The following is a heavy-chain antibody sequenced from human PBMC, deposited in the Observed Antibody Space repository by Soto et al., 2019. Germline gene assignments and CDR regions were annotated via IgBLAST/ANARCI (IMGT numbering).Heavy chain of an antibody. CDR2: ISTSSSTI. CDR1: GFPLSSYS. Sequence: GGSLRLSCTASGFPLSSYSMDWVRQAPGKGLEWVSYISTSSSTIYYADSVKGRFTVSRDNARNSLHLQMNSLRDEDTALYYCARVFLKTWAFDIWGQGTMVTVSS. CDR3: ARVFLKTWAFDI. V-gene: IGHV3-48*02. J-gene: IGHJ3*02.